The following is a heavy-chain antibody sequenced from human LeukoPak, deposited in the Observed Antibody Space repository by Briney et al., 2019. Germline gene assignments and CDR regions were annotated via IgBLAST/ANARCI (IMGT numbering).Heavy chain of an antibody. J-gene: IGHJ4*02. CDR2: ISSYNGNT. D-gene: IGHD6-19*01. CDR1: GYTFTSYA. Sequence: ASVKVSCKASGYTFTSYAISWVRQAPGQGLEWMGWISSYNGNTNYAEKLQGRVTMTTDTSTTTAYMELRSLRSDDTAVYYCARARRDSSGWGKNDYWGQGTLVTVSS. V-gene: IGHV1-18*01. CDR3: ARARRDSSGWGKNDY.